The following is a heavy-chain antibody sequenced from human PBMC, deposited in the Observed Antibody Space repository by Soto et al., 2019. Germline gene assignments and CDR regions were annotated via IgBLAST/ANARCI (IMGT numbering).Heavy chain of an antibody. V-gene: IGHV3-23*01. D-gene: IGHD1-26*01. CDR3: AKGSYRPHDY. CDR2: ISGSGDTT. CDR1: GVTCSTYA. Sequence: GGSMRLCCAASGVTCSTYAMSWVRQAPGKGLEWVSAISGSGDTTYYANSVKGRFTISRDNSKNTLYLQMNSLRAEDTAVYYCAKGSYRPHDYWGQGTLVTVSS. J-gene: IGHJ4*02.